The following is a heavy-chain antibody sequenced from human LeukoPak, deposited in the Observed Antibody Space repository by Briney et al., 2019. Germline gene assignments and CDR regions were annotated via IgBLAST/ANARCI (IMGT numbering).Heavy chain of an antibody. CDR2: ISHGGSNT. J-gene: IGHJ4*02. CDR3: AKRDQSPIVVVVAGGFDY. D-gene: IGHD2-15*01. V-gene: IGHV3-30*18. CDR1: GFTFSRSA. Sequence: GGSLRLSCAASGFTFSRSAVHWVRQAPGKGLEWVAVISHGGSNTDYTDSVRGRFTISRDNSKNTLYLQMNSLRAEDTAVYYCAKRDQSPIVVVVAGGFDYWGQGTLVTVSS.